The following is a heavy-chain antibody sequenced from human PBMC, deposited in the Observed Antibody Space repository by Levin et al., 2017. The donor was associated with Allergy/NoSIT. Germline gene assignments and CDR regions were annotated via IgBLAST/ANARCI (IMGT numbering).Heavy chain of an antibody. CDR2: ISAYNGNT. Sequence: GESLKISCKASGYTFTSYGISWVRQAPGQGLEWMGWISAYNGNTNYAQKLQGRVTMTTDTSTSTAYMELRSLRSDDTAVYYCARDLGYCSSTSCYENAFDIWGQGTMVTVSS. CDR3: ARDLGYCSSTSCYENAFDI. J-gene: IGHJ3*02. CDR1: GYTFTSYG. D-gene: IGHD2-2*01. V-gene: IGHV1-18*01.